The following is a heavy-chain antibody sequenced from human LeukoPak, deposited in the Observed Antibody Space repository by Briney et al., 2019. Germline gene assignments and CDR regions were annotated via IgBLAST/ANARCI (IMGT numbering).Heavy chain of an antibody. J-gene: IGHJ4*02. CDR1: GFTFSDYY. V-gene: IGHV3-11*06. D-gene: IGHD2-21*02. Sequence: GGSLRLSCAASGFTFSDYYMSWIRQAPGKGLECVSYISSSSSYTNYADSVKGRFTISRDNAKNSLYLQMNSLRAEDTAVYYCARASVVTAIRLDYWGQGTLVTVSS. CDR2: ISSSSSYT. CDR3: ARASVVTAIRLDY.